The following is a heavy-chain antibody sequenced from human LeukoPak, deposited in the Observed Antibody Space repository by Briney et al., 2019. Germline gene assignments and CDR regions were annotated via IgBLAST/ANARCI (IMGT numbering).Heavy chain of an antibody. D-gene: IGHD2-2*01. CDR2: IRYDGSNK. J-gene: IGHJ5*02. CDR3: AIVGGALRSTSCFQRFDP. CDR1: GFTFSSYA. Sequence: GGSLRLSCAASGFTFSSYAMHWVRQAPGKGLEWVAFIRYDGSNKYYADSVKGRFTISRDNSKNTLYLQMNSLRAEDTAVYYCAIVGGALRSTSCFQRFDPWGQGTLVTVSS. V-gene: IGHV3-30*02.